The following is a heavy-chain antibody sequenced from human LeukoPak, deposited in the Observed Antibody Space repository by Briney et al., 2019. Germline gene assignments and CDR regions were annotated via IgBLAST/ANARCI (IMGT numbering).Heavy chain of an antibody. CDR1: GFTFSSYA. V-gene: IGHV3-23*01. J-gene: IGHJ6*02. D-gene: IGHD3-10*01. Sequence: GGSLRLSCAASGFTFSSYAMNWVRQAPGKGLEWVSGISGSGGSTSYADSVKGRFTISRDKSKNTLYLQMNSLRAEDTAVYYCARGRVSYYYGMDVWGQGTTVTVSS. CDR2: ISGSGGST. CDR3: ARGRVSYYYGMDV.